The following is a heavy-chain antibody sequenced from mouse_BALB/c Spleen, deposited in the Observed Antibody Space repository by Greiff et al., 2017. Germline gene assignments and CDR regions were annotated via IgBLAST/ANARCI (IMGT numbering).Heavy chain of an antibody. CDR1: GYTFTNYW. D-gene: IGHD1-1*01. CDR2: IYPGGGYT. CDR3: AIYYGSRDGWFAY. Sequence: QVQLQQSGAELVRPGTSVKISCKASGYTFTNYWLGWVKQRPGHGLEWIGDIYPGGGYTNYNEKFKGKATLTADTSSSTAYMQLSSLTSEDSAVYFCAIYYGSRDGWFAYWGQGTLVTVSA. V-gene: IGHV1-63*02. J-gene: IGHJ3*01.